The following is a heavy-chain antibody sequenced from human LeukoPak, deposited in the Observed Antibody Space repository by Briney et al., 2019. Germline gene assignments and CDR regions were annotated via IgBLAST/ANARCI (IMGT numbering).Heavy chain of an antibody. CDR1: GYSLTNYW. D-gene: IGHD4/OR15-4a*01. J-gene: IGHJ4*02. CDR3: AMAPHGASCFDY. V-gene: IGHV5-51*01. CDR2: IYFRDSET. Sequence: GESLQISCKGSGYSLTNYWVGWVRQMPGKGLEWMGFIYFRDSETRYSPSFQGQVTVSADKSISTAYLRWSSLEASDTAMYYCAMAPHGASCFDYWGQGTLVTVSS.